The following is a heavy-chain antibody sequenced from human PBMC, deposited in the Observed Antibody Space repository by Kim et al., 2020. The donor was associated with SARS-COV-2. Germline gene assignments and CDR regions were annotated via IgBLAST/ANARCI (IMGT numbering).Heavy chain of an antibody. Sequence: ASVKVSCKASGYTFTGYYMHWVRQAPGQGLEWMGWINPNSGGTNYAQKFQGRVTMTRDTSISTAYMELSRLRSDDTAVYYCARAYYDSSGVGYWGQGTLVTVSS. CDR2: INPNSGGT. V-gene: IGHV1-2*02. D-gene: IGHD3-22*01. CDR3: ARAYYDSSGVGY. CDR1: GYTFTGYY. J-gene: IGHJ4*02.